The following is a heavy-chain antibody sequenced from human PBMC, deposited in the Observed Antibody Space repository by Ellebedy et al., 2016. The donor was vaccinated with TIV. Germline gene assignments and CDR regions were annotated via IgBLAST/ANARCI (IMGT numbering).Heavy chain of an antibody. J-gene: IGHJ4*02. Sequence: MPSETLSLTCTVSGGSISSYYWSWIRQPPGKGLEWIGSVYYSGNTSYEPSLKSRVTISIDTSKTQFSLELTSVTAADTAVYYCARLGMATSPFDYWGQGTLVTVSS. CDR3: ARLGMATSPFDY. D-gene: IGHD5-24*01. CDR2: VYYSGNT. V-gene: IGHV4-59*08. CDR1: GGSISSYY.